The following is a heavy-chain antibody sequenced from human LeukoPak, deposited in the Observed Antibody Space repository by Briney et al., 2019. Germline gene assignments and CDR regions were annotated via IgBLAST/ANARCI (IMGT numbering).Heavy chain of an antibody. CDR1: GFIFSSDS. CDR3: ARGLAAAGTRGPY. J-gene: IGHJ4*02. CDR2: ISSTGAYI. Sequence: RGSLRLSCATSGFIFSSDSMIWVRQAPGKGLEWVSSISSTGAYIYYADSLKGRFTISRDNAKNSLYLQMNSLRADDTAVYHCARGLAAAGTRGPYWGQGTLVTVSS. V-gene: IGHV3-21*01. D-gene: IGHD6-13*01.